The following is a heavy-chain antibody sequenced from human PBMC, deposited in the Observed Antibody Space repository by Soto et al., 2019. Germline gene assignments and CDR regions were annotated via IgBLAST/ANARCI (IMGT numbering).Heavy chain of an antibody. CDR3: TSPYYYDTSSYYRPSV. V-gene: IGHV3-49*03. CDR1: GFTFGDYA. Sequence: GGSLRLSCTASGFTFGDYAMSWFRQAPGKGLEWVGFIRSKAYGGTTESAASVKGRFTISRDDSKSIAYLQMNSLKTEDTAVYYCTSPYYYDTSSYYRPSVWGQGTTVTVSS. CDR2: IRSKAYGGTT. J-gene: IGHJ6*02. D-gene: IGHD3-22*01.